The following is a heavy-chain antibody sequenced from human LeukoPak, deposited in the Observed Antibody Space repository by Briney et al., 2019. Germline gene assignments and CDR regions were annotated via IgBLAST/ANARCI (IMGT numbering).Heavy chain of an antibody. Sequence: PGGSLRLSCAASGFTFSSYSMNWVRQAPGKGLEWVSYISSSGTTMYYADSVRGRFTISRDNAKNSLYLQMNSLRAEDTAVYYCATRNAAHLEWLPFDYWGQGTLLTVSS. CDR1: GFTFSSYS. D-gene: IGHD3-3*01. V-gene: IGHV3-48*04. CDR3: ATRNAAHLEWLPFDY. CDR2: ISSSGTTM. J-gene: IGHJ4*02.